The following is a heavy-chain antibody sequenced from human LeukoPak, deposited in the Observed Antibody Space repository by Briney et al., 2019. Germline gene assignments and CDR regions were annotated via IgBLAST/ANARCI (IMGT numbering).Heavy chain of an antibody. CDR1: GFTFSSYA. CDR2: ISGSGGST. V-gene: IGHV3-23*01. Sequence: PGGSLRLSCAASGFTFSSYAMSWVCQAPGKGLEWVSAISGSGGSTYYADSVKGRFTISRDNSKNTLYLQMNSLRAEDTAVYYCVGIAVAGTNYGMDVWGQGTTVTVSS. J-gene: IGHJ6*02. CDR3: VGIAVAGTNYGMDV. D-gene: IGHD6-19*01.